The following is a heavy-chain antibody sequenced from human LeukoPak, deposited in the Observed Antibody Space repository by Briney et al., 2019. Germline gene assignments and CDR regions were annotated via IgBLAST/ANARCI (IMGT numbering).Heavy chain of an antibody. CDR3: VRGGITTHMDV. CDR2: VSAYNGET. J-gene: IGHJ6*03. D-gene: IGHD3-10*01. V-gene: IGHV1-18*01. CDR1: GYTFTSYG. Sequence: ASVKVSCKASGYTFTSYGFTWVRQAPEQGLEWMGWVSAYNGETNYTQKFRGRVTMTTDTSTSTAYMELRSLRSDDTAVYYCVRGGITTHMDVWGKGTTVTVSS.